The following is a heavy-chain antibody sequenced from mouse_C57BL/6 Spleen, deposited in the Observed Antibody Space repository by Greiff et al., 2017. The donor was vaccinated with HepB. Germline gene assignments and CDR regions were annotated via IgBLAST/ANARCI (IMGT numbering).Heavy chain of an antibody. J-gene: IGHJ2*01. CDR2: INYDGSST. CDR1: GFTFSDYY. D-gene: IGHD1-1*01. CDR3: ARDRNYYGSSLFDY. V-gene: IGHV5-16*01. Sequence: EVQVVESEGGLVQPGSSMKLSCTASGFTFSDYYMAWVRQVPEKGLEWVANINYDGSSTYYLDSLKSRFIISRDNAKNILYLQMSSLKSEDTATYYCARDRNYYGSSLFDYWGQGTTLTVSS.